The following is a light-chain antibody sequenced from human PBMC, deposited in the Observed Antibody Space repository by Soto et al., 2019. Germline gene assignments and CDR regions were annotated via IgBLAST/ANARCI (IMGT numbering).Light chain of an antibody. Sequence: QPVLTQSPSASASLGASVKLTCTLSSGHSSYAIAWHQQQPEKDPRYLMKLNSDGSHSKGDGIPDRFSGSSSGAERYLTISSLQSEDEADYYCQTWGTGIQVFGGGTKLTFL. CDR1: SGHSSYA. V-gene: IGLV4-69*01. CDR3: QTWGTGIQV. CDR2: LNSDGSH. J-gene: IGLJ2*01.